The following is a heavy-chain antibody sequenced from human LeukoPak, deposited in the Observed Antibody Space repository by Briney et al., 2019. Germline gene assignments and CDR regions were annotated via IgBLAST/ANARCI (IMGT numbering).Heavy chain of an antibody. CDR1: GYNFSSNW. CDR2: IYPGDSDI. V-gene: IGHV5-51*01. J-gene: IGHJ4*02. CDR3: ARTPNNSPFDYVS. D-gene: IGHD3-16*01. Sequence: GESLKISCKASGYNFSSNWIAWARQMPGKGLEWVGNIYPGDSDIRYSPSFQGQVTISADRSSSTAYLQWSSLKASDTAMFYCARTPNNSPFDYVSWGQGTLVTVSS.